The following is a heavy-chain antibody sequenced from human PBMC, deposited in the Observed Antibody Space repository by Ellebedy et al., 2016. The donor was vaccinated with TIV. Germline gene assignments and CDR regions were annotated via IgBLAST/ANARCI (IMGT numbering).Heavy chain of an antibody. CDR2: INPASGNS. CDR3: ARGDNYYYDSSGYYYNY. Sequence: ASVKVSCKVSGYTFTSYFLYWVRQAPGQGLEWMGMINPASGNSNYAQKFQGRVAMTRDTSTNTVYMELSSLRSEDTAVYYCARGDNYYYDSSGYYYNYWGQGTLVTVSS. J-gene: IGHJ4*02. V-gene: IGHV1-46*01. D-gene: IGHD3-22*01. CDR1: GYTFTSYF.